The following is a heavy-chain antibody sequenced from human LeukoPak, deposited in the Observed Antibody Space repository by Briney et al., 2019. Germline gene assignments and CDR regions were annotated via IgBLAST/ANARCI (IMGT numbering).Heavy chain of an antibody. CDR1: GFTFSSYW. D-gene: IGHD3-9*01. J-gene: IGHJ3*02. CDR3: ARDLGGSTISGSFDI. CDR2: IKSDGSRI. V-gene: IGHV3-74*01. Sequence: GGSLRLSCAASGFTFSSYWMHWVRQAPGKGLVWVSRIKSDGSRINYADSVKGRFTISRDNAKNTLYLQMNSLRAEDTAVYYCARDLGGSTISGSFDIWGQGTMVTVSS.